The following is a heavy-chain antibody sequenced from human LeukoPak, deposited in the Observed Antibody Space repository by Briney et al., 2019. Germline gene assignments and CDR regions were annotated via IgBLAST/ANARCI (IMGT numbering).Heavy chain of an antibody. J-gene: IGHJ4*02. CDR1: GFTFDDYA. D-gene: IGHD6-13*01. Sequence: GGSLRLSCAGSGFTFDDYAMHWVRQAPGKGLEWVSGISWNSGTLDYANSVKGRFTISRDNAKNSLYLQMDSLRAEDTASYYCAKGNGYSSSWFEYWGQGALVTVSS. CDR2: ISWNSGTL. CDR3: AKGNGYSSSWFEY. V-gene: IGHV3-9*01.